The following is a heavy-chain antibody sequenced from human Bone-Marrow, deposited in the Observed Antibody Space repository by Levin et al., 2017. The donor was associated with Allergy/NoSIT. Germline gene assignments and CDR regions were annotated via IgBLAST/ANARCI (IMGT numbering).Heavy chain of an antibody. J-gene: IGHJ6*03. Sequence: GVSVKVSCKASGGTFGSYTINWVRQAPGQGLEWVGRITPILDITNYAQNFQERVSITADKSTSTAYMVLSSLRSEDTAVYYCARDVRYGSLLYMDVWGTGTTVTVSS. CDR1: GGTFGSYT. V-gene: IGHV1-69*04. CDR3: ARDVRYGSLLYMDV. D-gene: IGHD3-10*01. CDR2: ITPILDIT.